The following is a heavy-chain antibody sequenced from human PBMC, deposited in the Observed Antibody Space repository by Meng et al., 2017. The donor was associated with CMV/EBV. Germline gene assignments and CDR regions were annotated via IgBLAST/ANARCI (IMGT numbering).Heavy chain of an antibody. CDR3: ASLAGDY. D-gene: IGHD3-10*01. V-gene: IGHV4-39*07. Sequence: QLHLQQPGPGLVKPPQTLSLPCTVSGGSISSSSYYWGWIRQPPGKGLEWIGSIYYSGSTYYSPSLKSRVTISVDTSKNQFSLKLSSVTAADTAVYYCASLAGDYWGQGTLVTVSS. J-gene: IGHJ4*02. CDR2: IYYSGST. CDR1: GGSISSSSYY.